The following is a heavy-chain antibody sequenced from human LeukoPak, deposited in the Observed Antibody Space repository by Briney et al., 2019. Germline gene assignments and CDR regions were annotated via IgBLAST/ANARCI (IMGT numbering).Heavy chain of an antibody. V-gene: IGHV3-30-3*02. CDR3: AKSEENYYFYGMDV. CDR1: GFTFSSYA. CDR2: ISYDGSNK. J-gene: IGHJ6*02. Sequence: PGGSLRLSCAASGFTFSSYAMHWVRQAPGKGLEWVAVISYDGSNKYYADSVKGRFTISRDNSKNTLYLQMNSLRAEDTAVYYCAKSEENYYFYGMDVWGQGTTVTVSS.